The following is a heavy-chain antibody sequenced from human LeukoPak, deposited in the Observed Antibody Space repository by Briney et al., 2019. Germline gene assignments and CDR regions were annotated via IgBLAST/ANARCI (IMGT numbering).Heavy chain of an antibody. J-gene: IGHJ4*02. CDR3: ASNRWYCSSTSCYAFDY. D-gene: IGHD2-2*01. CDR1: GGSFSGYY. CDR2: INHSGST. V-gene: IGHV4-34*01. Sequence: SETLSLTCAVYGGSFSGYYWSWIRQPPGKGLGWIGEINHSGSTNYNPSLKSRVTISVDTSKNQFSLKLSSVTAADTAVYYCASNRWYCSSTSCYAFDYWGQGTLVTVSS.